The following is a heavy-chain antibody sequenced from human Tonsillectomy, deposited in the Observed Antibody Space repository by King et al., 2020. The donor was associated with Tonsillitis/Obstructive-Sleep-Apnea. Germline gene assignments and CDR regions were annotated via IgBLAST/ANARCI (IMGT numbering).Heavy chain of an antibody. V-gene: IGHV3-53*01. Sequence: VQLVESGGGLIQPGGSLRLSCAASGFTISNDNMSWVGQAPGKGLEWVAVIYSGGSTYYADSVKGRFTISRDNSKNTVYLQMNRLRAEDAAVYYCASGYCSGGSCPHYYYMDVWGKGTTVTVS. CDR1: GFTISNDN. J-gene: IGHJ6*03. D-gene: IGHD2-15*01. CDR2: IYSGGST. CDR3: ASGYCSGGSCPHYYYMDV.